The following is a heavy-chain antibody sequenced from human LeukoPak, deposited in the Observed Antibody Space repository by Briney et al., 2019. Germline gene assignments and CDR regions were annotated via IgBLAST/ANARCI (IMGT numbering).Heavy chain of an antibody. V-gene: IGHV3-48*01. Sequence: PGGSLRLSCAASGFTFSSYSMNWVCQAPGQGLEWVSYITSGSSTMFYADSVKGRFTASRDNAENSMYLQMNSLRAEDTAVYYCARVALRPIDYSNPEFDPWGQGTLVTVSS. CDR1: GFTFSSYS. D-gene: IGHD4-11*01. CDR2: ITSGSSTM. CDR3: ARVALRPIDYSNPEFDP. J-gene: IGHJ5*02.